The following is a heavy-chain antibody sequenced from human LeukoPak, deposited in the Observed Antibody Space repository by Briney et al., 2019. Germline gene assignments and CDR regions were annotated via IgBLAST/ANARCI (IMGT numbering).Heavy chain of an antibody. V-gene: IGHV4-59*08. D-gene: IGHD3-22*01. CDR2: IYYSGST. J-gene: IGHJ1*01. CDR3: ARAVDSSGFSCFQH. Sequence: SETLSLTCTVPGGSINSYYWSWIRQPPGKGLEWIGYIYYSGSTNYNPSLKSRVTISVDTSKNQFSLKLNSVTAADTAVYYCARAVDSSGFSCFQHWGQGTLVTVSS. CDR1: GGSINSYY.